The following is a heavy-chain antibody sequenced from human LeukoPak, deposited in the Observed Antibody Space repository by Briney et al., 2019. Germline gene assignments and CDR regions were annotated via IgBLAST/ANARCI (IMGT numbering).Heavy chain of an antibody. Sequence: PLETLSLTCTVSGGSISSYYWSWIRQPPGKGLEWIGYIYYSGSTNYNPSLKSRVTISVDTSKNQFSLKLSSVTAADTAVYYCATGYSSTWGVFDIWGQGTMVTVSS. CDR2: IYYSGST. V-gene: IGHV4-59*01. J-gene: IGHJ3*02. D-gene: IGHD6-13*01. CDR1: GGSISSYY. CDR3: ATGYSSTWGVFDI.